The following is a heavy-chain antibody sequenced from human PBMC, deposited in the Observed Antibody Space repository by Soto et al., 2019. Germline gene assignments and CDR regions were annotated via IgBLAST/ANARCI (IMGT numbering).Heavy chain of an antibody. CDR2: ISGSGGST. V-gene: IGHV3-23*01. CDR3: AKVPYSLRIALAGYYFDY. CDR1: GFTFSSYA. J-gene: IGHJ4*02. Sequence: SGGSLRLSCAASGFTFSSYAMSWVRQAPGKGLEWVSAISGSGGSTYYADSVKGRFTISRDNSKNTLYLQMNSLRAEDTAVYYCAKVPYSLRIALAGYYFDYWGQGTLVTVSS. D-gene: IGHD6-19*01.